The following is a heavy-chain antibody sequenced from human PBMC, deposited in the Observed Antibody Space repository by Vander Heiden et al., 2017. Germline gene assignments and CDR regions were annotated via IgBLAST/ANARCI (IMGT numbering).Heavy chain of an antibody. CDR2: ISGSGGST. D-gene: IGHD6-13*01. V-gene: IGHV3-23*01. J-gene: IGHJ5*02. CDR1: GFPFSSHA. Sequence: EVQLLESGGGLVQPGGSLRLSCAASGFPFSSHAMVWVRQGPGKGLEWVPAISGSGGSTYYADSVKGRFTISRDNSKNTLYLQMQSLRAEDTAVYYLAKGVYSSSWYGLWGQGTLVTVSS. CDR3: AKGVYSSSWYGL.